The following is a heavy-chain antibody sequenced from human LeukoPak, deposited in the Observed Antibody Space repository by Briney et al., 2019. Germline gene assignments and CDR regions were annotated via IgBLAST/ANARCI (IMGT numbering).Heavy chain of an antibody. V-gene: IGHV4-38-2*02. J-gene: IGHJ4*02. CDR2: IYHSGST. Sequence: TSETLSLTCTVSGGSISSGYYWGWIRQPPGKGLEWIGSIYHSGSTYYNPSLKSRVTISVDTSKNQFSLKLSSVTAADTAVYYCARAKYSNCFDYWGQGTLVTVSS. CDR3: ARAKYSNCFDY. D-gene: IGHD4-11*01. CDR1: GGSISSGYY.